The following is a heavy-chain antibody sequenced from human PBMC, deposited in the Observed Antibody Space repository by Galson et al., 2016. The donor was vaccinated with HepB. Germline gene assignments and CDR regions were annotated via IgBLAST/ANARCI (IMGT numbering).Heavy chain of an antibody. J-gene: IGHJ5*02. D-gene: IGHD2-2*01. CDR2: ISSSGTYI. V-gene: IGHV3-21*04. CDR3: AKGNIDYLPAAPYA. Sequence: SLRLSCAASGFTFSTYTMSWVRQAPGQGLEWVSSISSSGTYISYADSMKGRFSIPRDNSKDTLYLQLNSLRADDTAVYYCAKGNIDYLPAAPYAWGQGTLVTVSS. CDR1: GFTFSTYT.